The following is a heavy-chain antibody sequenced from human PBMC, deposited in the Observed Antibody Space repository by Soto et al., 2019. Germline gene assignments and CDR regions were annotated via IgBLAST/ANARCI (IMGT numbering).Heavy chain of an antibody. J-gene: IGHJ4*02. CDR3: AKDLRITIFGVVSSFDY. V-gene: IGHV3-23*01. CDR2: ISGSGGST. CDR1: GFTFSSYA. Sequence: EVQLLESGGGLVQPGGSLRLSCAASGFTFSSYAMSWVRQAPGKGLERVSAISGSGGSTYYADSVKGRFTISRDNSKNTRYLQMNSLRAEDTAVYYCAKDLRITIFGVVSSFDYWGQGTLVTVSS. D-gene: IGHD3-3*01.